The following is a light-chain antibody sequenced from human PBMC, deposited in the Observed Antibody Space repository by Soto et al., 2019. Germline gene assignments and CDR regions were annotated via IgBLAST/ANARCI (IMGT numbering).Light chain of an antibody. J-gene: IGLJ2*01. CDR1: TSNIGSNF. V-gene: IGLV1-47*01. CDR3: AAWDDSLSGVV. CDR2: RND. Sequence: QSVLTQPPSASGTPGQRVTISCSGATSNIGSNFVYWYRQLPGTAPKLLIYRNDQRPSGVPDRFSGSRPGTSASLAIDGLRSEDEAEYYCAAWDDSLSGVVFGGGTKLTVL.